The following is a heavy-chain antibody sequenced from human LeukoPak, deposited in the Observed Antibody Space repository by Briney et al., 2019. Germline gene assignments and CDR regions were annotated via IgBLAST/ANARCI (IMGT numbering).Heavy chain of an antibody. D-gene: IGHD6-19*01. Sequence: SQTLSLTCTVSGGSISSCDCSWIWHPQRPGQGLIWYIYYSGSTNYNPSLKSRVTISVDTSKNQFSLKLSSVTAADTAVYYCARHSEHGSGWSFNWFDPWGQGTLVTVSS. V-gene: IGHV4-59*08. CDR1: GGSISSCD. J-gene: IGHJ5*02. CDR3: ARHSEHGSGWSFNWFDP. CDR2: IYYSGST.